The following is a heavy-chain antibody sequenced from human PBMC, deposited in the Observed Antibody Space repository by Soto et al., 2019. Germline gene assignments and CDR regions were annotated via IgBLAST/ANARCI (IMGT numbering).Heavy chain of an antibody. J-gene: IGHJ4*02. V-gene: IGHV5-51*01. CDR3: VREYNGYADY. D-gene: IGHD3-10*01. CDR1: GYTFINYW. CDR2: IYPTDSYI. Sequence: PGESLKISCKASGYTFINYWIGWVRQMPGKGLEWMAIIYPTDSYIKYSPSFQGQVTISTDKSISTAYLQWSSLKASDTAIFYCVREYNGYADYWGQGTLVTVSS.